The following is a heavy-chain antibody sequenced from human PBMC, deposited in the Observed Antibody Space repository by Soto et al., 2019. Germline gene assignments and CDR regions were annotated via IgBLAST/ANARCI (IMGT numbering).Heavy chain of an antibody. V-gene: IGHV3-23*01. D-gene: IGHD5-12*01. CDR3: ATTVATPLDYYYGMDV. J-gene: IGHJ6*02. Sequence: LRLSCAASGFTFSSYAMSWVRQAPGKGLEWVSAISGSGGSTYYADSVKGRFTISRDNSKNTLYLQMNSLRAEDTAVYYCATTVATPLDYYYGMDVWGQGTTVTVSS. CDR2: ISGSGGST. CDR1: GFTFSSYA.